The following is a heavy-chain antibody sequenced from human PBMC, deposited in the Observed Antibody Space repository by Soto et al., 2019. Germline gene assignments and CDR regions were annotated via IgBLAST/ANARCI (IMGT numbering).Heavy chain of an antibody. D-gene: IGHD2-2*01. CDR1: GFTFTSYW. J-gene: IGHJ4*02. Sequence: ELLTISFTCSGFTFTSYWIALVRQMPGKGLEWMGIIYPGDSDSSYSPSFQGQVTISADKSINTAYLHWSSLKASDTAIYYCAKHEGYCSTTTCSNFVYWGQGTLVTV. CDR3: AKHEGYCSTTTCSNFVY. V-gene: IGHV5-51*01. CDR2: IYPGDSDS.